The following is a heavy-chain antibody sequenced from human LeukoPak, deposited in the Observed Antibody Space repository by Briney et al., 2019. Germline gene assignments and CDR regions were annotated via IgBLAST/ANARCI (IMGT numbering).Heavy chain of an antibody. CDR1: GYTFTSYD. CDR3: ARGGKDDYGDPNWFDP. Sequence: AAVTVSCKASGYTFTSYDINWVRQATGQGLEWMGWMNPNSGNTGYAQKFQGRVTITRNPSISTAYMELSSLRSEDTAVYYCARGGKDDYGDPNWFDPWGQGTLVTVSS. J-gene: IGHJ5*02. D-gene: IGHD4-17*01. CDR2: MNPNSGNT. V-gene: IGHV1-8*03.